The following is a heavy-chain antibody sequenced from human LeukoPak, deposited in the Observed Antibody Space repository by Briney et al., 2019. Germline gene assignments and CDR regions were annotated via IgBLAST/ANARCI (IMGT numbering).Heavy chain of an antibody. CDR2: INPSGGST. V-gene: IGHV1-46*01. Sequence: ASVKVSCKASGYTFTIYYMHWVRQAPGQGLEWMGLINPSGGSTSYAQKFQGRVTMTRDTSTSTVYMELSSLRSEDTAVYYCARTRRPGIAVAGYNWFDPWGQGTLVTVSS. CDR3: ARTRRPGIAVAGYNWFDP. D-gene: IGHD6-19*01. J-gene: IGHJ5*02. CDR1: GYTFTIYY.